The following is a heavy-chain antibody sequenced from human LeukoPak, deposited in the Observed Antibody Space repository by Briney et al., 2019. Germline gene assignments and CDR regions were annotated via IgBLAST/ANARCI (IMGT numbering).Heavy chain of an antibody. V-gene: IGHV4-59*01. Sequence: PSETLSLICTVSGGSINGYFWSWIRQPPGKGLEWIGHIYFSGSTKYNPSPMSQVTMSLDTSKNQFSLNLNSVAAADTAVYYCARGETAAGTIWYFDLWGRGTLVTVSS. CDR1: GGSINGYF. D-gene: IGHD6-13*01. CDR2: IYFSGST. J-gene: IGHJ2*01. CDR3: ARGETAAGTIWYFDL.